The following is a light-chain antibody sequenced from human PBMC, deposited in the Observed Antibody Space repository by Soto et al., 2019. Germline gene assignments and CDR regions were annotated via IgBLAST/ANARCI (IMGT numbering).Light chain of an antibody. CDR2: SNN. CDR1: SSNIGSNT. Sequence: QSVLTQPPSASGTPGQRVTISCSGSSSNIGSNTVNWYQQLPGTAPKLLIYSNNQRPSGVPDRFSGSKSGTSASLAISGLQSEDEADYYCAAWDDSLNAQYVFGTGTKVTVL. V-gene: IGLV1-44*01. J-gene: IGLJ1*01. CDR3: AAWDDSLNAQYV.